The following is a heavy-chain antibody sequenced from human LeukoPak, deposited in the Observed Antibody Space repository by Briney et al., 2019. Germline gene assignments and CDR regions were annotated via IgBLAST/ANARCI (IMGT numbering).Heavy chain of an antibody. Sequence: ASVKVSCKASGYIFSSYAFSWVRQAPGQGLEWMGWMNPNSGNTAYAQKFQGRVTITRNTSISTAYMELSSLRSEDTAVYYCAREDCYDSGSNDYWGQGTLVTVSS. J-gene: IGHJ4*02. CDR2: MNPNSGNT. CDR1: GYIFSSYA. V-gene: IGHV1-8*03. CDR3: AREDCYDSGSNDY. D-gene: IGHD3-22*01.